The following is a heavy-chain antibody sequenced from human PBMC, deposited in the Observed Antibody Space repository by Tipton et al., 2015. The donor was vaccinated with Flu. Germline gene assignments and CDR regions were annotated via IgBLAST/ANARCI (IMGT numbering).Heavy chain of an antibody. D-gene: IGHD3-3*01. CDR1: GFTFSSYR. CDR2: IKQDGSEK. CDR3: TRDHFTAFGVPIRDETFDT. Sequence: SLRLSCEASGFTFSSYRMTWVRRASGKGLEWVATIKQDGSEKYYVDSVKGRFIISRDNAKDSLFLQMNNLRGEDTALYYCTRDHFTAFGVPIRDETFDTWGQGTQVTVS. V-gene: IGHV3-7*01. J-gene: IGHJ3*02.